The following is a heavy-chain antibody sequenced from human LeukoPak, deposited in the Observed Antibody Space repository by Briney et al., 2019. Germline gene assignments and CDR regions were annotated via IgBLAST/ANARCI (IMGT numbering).Heavy chain of an antibody. CDR2: IYHSGST. V-gene: IGHV4-4*02. D-gene: IGHD6-13*01. J-gene: IGHJ6*03. CDR1: GGSISSSNW. Sequence: PSETLSLTCAVSGGSISSSNWWSWVRQPPGKGLEWIGQIYHSGSTNYNPSLKSRVTISVDTSKNQFSLKLSSVTAADTAVYYCARQYSSSWYHRYMDVWGKGTTVTVSS. CDR3: ARQYSSSWYHRYMDV.